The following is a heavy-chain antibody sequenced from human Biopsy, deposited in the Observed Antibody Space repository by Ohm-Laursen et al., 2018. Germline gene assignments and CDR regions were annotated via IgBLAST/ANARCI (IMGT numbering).Heavy chain of an antibody. CDR3: AKWGRGYIDY. CDR2: FNSDGTDT. V-gene: IGHV3-74*01. Sequence: SLRLSCAASGFTFSSSWMHWVRQAPGKGLEWVSRFNSDGTDTTYADSVKGRFTISRDNAKNTLYLQMNSLRVEDTAVYYCAKWGRGYIDYWGQGTLVIVSS. D-gene: IGHD5-18*01. J-gene: IGHJ4*02. CDR1: GFTFSSSW.